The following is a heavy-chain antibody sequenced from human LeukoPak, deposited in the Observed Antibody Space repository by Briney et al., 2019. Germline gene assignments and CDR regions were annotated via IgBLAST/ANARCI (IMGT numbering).Heavy chain of an antibody. D-gene: IGHD3-22*01. J-gene: IGHJ4*02. CDR3: AKDRDYYDSSGYSGTIDY. V-gene: IGHV3-23*01. CDR1: GFTFSSYA. CDR2: ISGSGGST. Sequence: PGGSLRLSCAASGFTFSSYAMSWVRQAPGKGLEWVSAISGSGGSTYYADSVKGRFTISRDNSKNTLYLQMNSLRAEDTAVYYCAKDRDYYDSSGYSGTIDYWGRGTLVTVSS.